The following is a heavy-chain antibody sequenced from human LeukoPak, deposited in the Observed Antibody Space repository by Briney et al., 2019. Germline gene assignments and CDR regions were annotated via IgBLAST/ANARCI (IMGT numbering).Heavy chain of an antibody. V-gene: IGHV5-51*01. Sequence: GESLQISYKGSGFSFATYWIGWVRQMPGKGLEWMGVICPSDSDTRYSPSFQGQVTISADKSISTAYLQWSSLKASDTAMYYCTRRGRGDVDHCFDYWGQGTLVTVSS. D-gene: IGHD5-24*01. CDR3: TRRGRGDVDHCFDY. CDR1: GFSFATYW. CDR2: ICPSDSDT. J-gene: IGHJ4*02.